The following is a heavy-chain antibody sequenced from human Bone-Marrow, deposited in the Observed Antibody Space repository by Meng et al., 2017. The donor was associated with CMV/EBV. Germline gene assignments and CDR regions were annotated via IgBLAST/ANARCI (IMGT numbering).Heavy chain of an antibody. J-gene: IGHJ4*02. V-gene: IGHV1-2*02. D-gene: IGHD2-2*01. CDR3: ARVGKKPAAVEKGHFDY. Sequence: SVKVSCKASGYTFTGYYMHWVRQAPGQGLEWMGWINPNSGGTNYAQKFQGRVTMTRDTSISTAYMELSRLRSDDTAVYYCARVGKKPAAVEKGHFDYWGQGTLVTVSS. CDR1: GYTFTGYY. CDR2: INPNSGGT.